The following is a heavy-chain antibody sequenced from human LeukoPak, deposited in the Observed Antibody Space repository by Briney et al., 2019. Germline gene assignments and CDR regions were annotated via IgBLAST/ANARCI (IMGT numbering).Heavy chain of an antibody. J-gene: IGHJ4*02. D-gene: IGHD6-19*01. V-gene: IGHV3-13*01. CDR2: IGIRGDA. Sequence: GGSLRPSCAASGFTFIDYAMHWVRQVTGKGLGWVSAIGIRGDAHYSGSVKGRFTISRENAESSLYLQMNSLRAEDTAVYYCARGGIQVSGIDEFDYWGQGTLVTVSS. CDR3: ARGGIQVSGIDEFDY. CDR1: GFTFIDYA.